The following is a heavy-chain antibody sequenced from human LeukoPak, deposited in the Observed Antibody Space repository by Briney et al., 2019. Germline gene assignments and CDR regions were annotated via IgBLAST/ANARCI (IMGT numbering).Heavy chain of an antibody. CDR3: ARRYGSGSYYRFDC. CDR2: IYYSGST. CDR1: GGSISSGGYY. D-gene: IGHD3-10*01. V-gene: IGHV4-31*03. Sequence: SQTLSLTCTVSGGSISSGGYYWSWIRQHPGKGLEWIGYIYYSGSTYYNPSLKSRVTISVDTSKNQFSLKLSSVTAADTAVYYCARRYGSGSYYRFDCWGQGTLVTVSS. J-gene: IGHJ4*02.